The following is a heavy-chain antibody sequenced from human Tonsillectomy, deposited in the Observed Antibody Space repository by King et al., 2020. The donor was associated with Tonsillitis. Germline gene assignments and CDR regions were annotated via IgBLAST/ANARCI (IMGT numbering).Heavy chain of an antibody. CDR1: GFNFSIYW. CDR2: INQDGSEK. J-gene: IGHJ3*01. Sequence: VQLVESGGGLVQPGGSLRLSCGASGFNFSIYWMSWVRQVPGKGLEWVANINQDGSEKSYVDSVKGRFTISRDNAKNSVHLQMNSLRAEDTAVYYCAAQPEFWGQGTMFTVSS. CDR3: AAQPEF. D-gene: IGHD1-14*01. V-gene: IGHV3-7*03.